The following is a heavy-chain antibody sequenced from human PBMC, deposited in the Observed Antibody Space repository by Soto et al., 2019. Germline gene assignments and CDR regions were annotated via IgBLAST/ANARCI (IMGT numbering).Heavy chain of an antibody. V-gene: IGHV1-69*13. J-gene: IGHJ6*02. CDR2: IIPIFGTA. D-gene: IGHD3-3*01. CDR3: AILAPTTIFGSYYYGMHV. CDR1: GGTFSSYA. Sequence: GASVKVSCKASGGTFSSYAISWVRQAPGQGLEWMGGIIPIFGTANYAQKFQGRVTITADESTSTAYMELSSLRSEDTAVYYCAILAPTTIFGSYYYGMHVWGQGTTVPVSS.